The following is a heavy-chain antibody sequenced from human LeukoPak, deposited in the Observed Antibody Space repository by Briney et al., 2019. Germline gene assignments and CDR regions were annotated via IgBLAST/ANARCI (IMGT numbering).Heavy chain of an antibody. CDR2: IYQSGNT. Sequence: SETLSLTCTVSGGSISSYYWSWIRQPAGKGLEWIGRIYQSGNTYYNASLKSRVTISVDTSKNQFSLKLRSLTAADTAVYYCARVPGPNWFDPWGQGTLVTVSS. V-gene: IGHV4-4*07. CDR3: ARVPGPNWFDP. J-gene: IGHJ5*02. CDR1: GGSISSYY.